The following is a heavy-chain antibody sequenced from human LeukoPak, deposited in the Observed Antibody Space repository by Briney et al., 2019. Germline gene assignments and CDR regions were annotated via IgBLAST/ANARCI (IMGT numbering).Heavy chain of an antibody. CDR1: GFTFSSYS. J-gene: IGHJ3*02. Sequence: AGGSLRLSCAASGFTFSSYSMNWVRQAPGKGLEWVSYISSSSSTIYYADSVKGRFTISRDNAKNSLYLQMNSLRAEDTAVYYCAKDVEKYSGSYLGVFDIWGQETMVTVSS. CDR2: ISSSSSTI. D-gene: IGHD1-26*01. CDR3: AKDVEKYSGSYLGVFDI. V-gene: IGHV3-48*01.